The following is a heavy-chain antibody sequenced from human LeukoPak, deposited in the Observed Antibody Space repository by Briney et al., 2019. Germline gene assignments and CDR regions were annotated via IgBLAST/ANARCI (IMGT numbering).Heavy chain of an antibody. V-gene: IGHV3-30*04. CDR2: ISYDGSNK. CDR3: AKERQTGDYCTSDY. CDR1: GYTFSSYA. D-gene: IGHD2/OR15-2a*01. J-gene: IGHJ4*02. Sequence: TGGSLRLSCAASGYTFSSYAMHWVREAPCKGLEWVAVISYDGSNKYYADSVKGRFTISRDNSKNTLYLQMNSLTVDDTAVYFCAKERQTGDYCTSDYWGQGTLVTVSS.